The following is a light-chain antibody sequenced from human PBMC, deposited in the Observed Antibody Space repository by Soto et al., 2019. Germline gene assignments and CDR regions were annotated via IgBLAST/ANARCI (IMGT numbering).Light chain of an antibody. CDR3: QQYNNWPPIT. J-gene: IGKJ5*01. CDR1: PSVSSN. CDR2: DAS. Sequence: EIVITQSPSTLSLSPLERTNLSCRASPSVSSNFAWYQQTPGQAPRLLIYDASTRATGIPARFSGSGSGTEFTITISSLQSEDFAVYYCQQYNNWPPITCGQGTRLEI. V-gene: IGKV3-15*01.